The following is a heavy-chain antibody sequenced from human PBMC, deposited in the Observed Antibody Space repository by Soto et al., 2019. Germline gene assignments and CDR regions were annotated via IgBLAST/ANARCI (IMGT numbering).Heavy chain of an antibody. D-gene: IGHD3-22*01. CDR2: ISSSSSTI. V-gene: IGHV3-48*02. J-gene: IGHJ5*02. CDR3: AREPRYYYDSSGYLNWFDP. CDR1: GFTFSTYA. Sequence: GGSLRLSCAASGFTFSTYAMHWVRQAPGKGLEWVSYISSSSSTIYYADSVKGRFTISRDNAKNSLYLQMNSLRDEDTAVYYCAREPRYYYDSSGYLNWFDPWGQGTLVTVSS.